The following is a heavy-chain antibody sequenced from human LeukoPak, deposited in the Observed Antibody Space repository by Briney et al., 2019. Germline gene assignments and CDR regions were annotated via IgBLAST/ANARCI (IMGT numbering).Heavy chain of an antibody. CDR1: GGSFSGYY. J-gene: IGHJ5*02. D-gene: IGHD2-2*01. CDR3: ARDRDCSSTSCYEKTYNWFDP. CDR2: INHSEST. V-gene: IGHV4-34*01. Sequence: PSETLSLTCAVYGGSFSGYYWSWIRQPPGKGLGWIGEINHSESTNYNPSLKSRVTISVDTSKNQFSLKLSSVTAADTAVYYCARDRDCSSTSCYEKTYNWFDPWGQGTLVTVSS.